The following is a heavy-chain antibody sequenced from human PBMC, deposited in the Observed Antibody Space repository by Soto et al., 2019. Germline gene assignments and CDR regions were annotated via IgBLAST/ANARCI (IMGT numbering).Heavy chain of an antibody. CDR1: GGTFSSYA. CDR2: IIPIFGTA. CDR3: ATKDRGVTAHNWFDP. J-gene: IGHJ5*02. Sequence: VASVKVSCKASGGTFSSYAISWVRQAPGQGLEWMGGIIPIFGTANYAQKFQGRVTITADESTSTAYMELSSLRSEDTAVYYCATKDRGVTAHNWFDPWGQGTLVTVSS. V-gene: IGHV1-69*13. D-gene: IGHD2-21*02.